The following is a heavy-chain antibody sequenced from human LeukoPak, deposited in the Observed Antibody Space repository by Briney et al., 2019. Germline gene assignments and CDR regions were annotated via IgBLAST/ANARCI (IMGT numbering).Heavy chain of an antibody. CDR3: ARENLADYYDSSGYFDY. D-gene: IGHD3-22*01. CDR1: GFTFDDYG. Sequence: PGGSLRLPCAASGFTFDDYGMSWVRQAPGKGLEWVSGINWNGGSTGYADSVKGRFTISRDNAKNSLYLQMNSLRAEDTALYYCARENLADYYDSSGYFDYWGQGTLVTVSS. CDR2: INWNGGST. J-gene: IGHJ4*02. V-gene: IGHV3-20*04.